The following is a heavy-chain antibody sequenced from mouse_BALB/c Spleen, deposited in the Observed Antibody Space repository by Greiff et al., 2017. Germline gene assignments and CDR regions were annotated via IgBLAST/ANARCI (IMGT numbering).Heavy chain of an antibody. CDR1: GFSFTSYG. Sequence: QVQLKESGPGLVQPSQSLSITCTASGFSFTSYGVHWVRQSPGKGLEWLGVIWSGGSTDDNAAFISRLSISKDNSKSQIFFKMNSLQANDTAIYYCARNPYAMDYGGQGTSVTVSS. CDR2: IWSGGST. J-gene: IGHJ4*01. V-gene: IGHV2-2*02. CDR3: ARNPYAMDY.